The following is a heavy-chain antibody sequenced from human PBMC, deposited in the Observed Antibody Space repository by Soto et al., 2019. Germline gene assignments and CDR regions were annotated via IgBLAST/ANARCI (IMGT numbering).Heavy chain of an antibody. CDR1: GFSLTTRSMC. J-gene: IGHJ4*02. D-gene: IGHD3-3*01. V-gene: IGHV2-70*01. Sequence: SGPTLVNPTHTLTLTCTLSGFSLTTRSMCVSWIRQSPGKALEWLALIDWDGDTYYSTSLKTRLTISRGTSTNQVVLTMTNLDPADTATYFCARSLNYDFWTGYFFDFWGQGALVTVSS. CDR3: ARSLNYDFWTGYFFDF. CDR2: IDWDGDT.